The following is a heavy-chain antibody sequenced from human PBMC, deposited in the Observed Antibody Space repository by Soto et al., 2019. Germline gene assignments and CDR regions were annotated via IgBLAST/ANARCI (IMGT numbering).Heavy chain of an antibody. Sequence: SETLSLTCTVSGGSISSYYWGWIRQPPGKGLEWIGYIYYSGSTHYNPSLKSRVTISVDTSKSQFSLKVSSVTAADTAVYYCARGGYDTNWYYFDSWGQGTLVTVS. CDR3: ARGGYDTNWYYFDS. CDR1: GGSISSYY. CDR2: IYYSGST. V-gene: IGHV4-59*01. J-gene: IGHJ4*02. D-gene: IGHD1-1*01.